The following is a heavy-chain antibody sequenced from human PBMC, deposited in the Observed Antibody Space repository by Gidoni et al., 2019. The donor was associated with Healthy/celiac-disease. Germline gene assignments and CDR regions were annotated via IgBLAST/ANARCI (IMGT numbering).Heavy chain of an antibody. J-gene: IGHJ4*02. CDR1: GFTFSSYA. CDR2: ISGSGGST. D-gene: IGHD1-26*01. CDR3: AKSVGDTGLFDY. V-gene: IGHV3-23*01. Sequence: EVQLLESGGGLVQPGGSRRLSCAASGFTFSSYAMRWVRQAPGKGLEWVSAISGSGGSTYYADSVKGRFTISRDNSKNTLYLQMNSLRAEDTAVYYCAKSVGDTGLFDYWGQGTLVTVSS.